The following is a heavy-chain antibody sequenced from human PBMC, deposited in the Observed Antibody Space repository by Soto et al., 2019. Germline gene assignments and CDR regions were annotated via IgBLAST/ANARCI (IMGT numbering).Heavy chain of an antibody. CDR1: XXTXXXXX. D-gene: IGHD5-18*01. V-gene: IGHV1-3*01. J-gene: IGHJ4*02. CDR2: MNAGVGNT. CDR3: ARDTGYTFGSLNY. Sequence: HVXLVXXXAXVKKPGASVTISXXXSXXTXXXXXXXXXRQAPGQRLEWMGWMNAGVGNTLYSQKFQGRITIXRDTSXSTAYMELNSLKSEDTAIYYCARDTGYTFGSLNYWGPGTLVTVSS.